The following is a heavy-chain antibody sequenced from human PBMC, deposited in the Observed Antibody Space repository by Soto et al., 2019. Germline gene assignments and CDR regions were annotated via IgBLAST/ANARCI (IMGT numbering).Heavy chain of an antibody. V-gene: IGHV1-3*01. CDR1: GYTFTRYT. CDR3: ARGIATGQLDP. D-gene: IGHD2-15*01. CDR2: INPDNGNT. J-gene: IGHJ5*02. Sequence: ASVKVSCKASGYTFTRYTMNWVRQAPGQRLEWMGWINPDNGNTKSSQKFQDRVIITRDTSVGTAYMDLSSLRSEDTAVYYCARGIATGQLDPWGQGTLVTVSS.